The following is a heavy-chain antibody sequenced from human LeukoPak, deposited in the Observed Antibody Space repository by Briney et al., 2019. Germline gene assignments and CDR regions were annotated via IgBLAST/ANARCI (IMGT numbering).Heavy chain of an antibody. J-gene: IGHJ4*02. D-gene: IGHD5-18*01. Sequence: PSETLSLTCAVYGGSFSDYYWSWIRQPPGEGLECIGEINHSGSTNYNPSLNSRVTISVDTSKNQFSLKLTSVTAADTAVYYCATSHYGYHYWGQGILVTVSS. CDR3: ATSHYGYHY. V-gene: IGHV4-34*01. CDR1: GGSFSDYY. CDR2: INHSGST.